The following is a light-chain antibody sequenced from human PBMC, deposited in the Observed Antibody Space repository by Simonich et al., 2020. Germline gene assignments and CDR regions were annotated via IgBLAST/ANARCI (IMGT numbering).Light chain of an antibody. CDR1: SSDVGSYNL. CDR3: CSYAGSSTSVV. CDR2: EGS. Sequence: QSALTQPASVSGSPGQSITISCTETSSDVGSYNLVSWYQQHPGKAPKLIIYEGSNRPSVVSNRFSGSKSGNTASLTISGLQAEDEADYYCCSYAGSSTSVVFGGGTKLTVL. J-gene: IGLJ2*01. V-gene: IGLV2-23*01.